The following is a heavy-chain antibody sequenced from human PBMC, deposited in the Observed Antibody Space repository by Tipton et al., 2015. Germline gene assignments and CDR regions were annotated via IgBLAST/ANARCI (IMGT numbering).Heavy chain of an antibody. J-gene: IGHJ4*02. V-gene: IGHV4-31*03. Sequence: TLSLTCTVSGGSISSGKYYWSWIRQHPGKGLEWIGYIYYSGNTYYNPSLTSRVTISVDTSKRQFSLKLTSVTAADTAFYYCARVKVATMLYYFDYWGQGTLVPVSS. D-gene: IGHD5-12*01. CDR1: GGSISSGKYY. CDR2: IYYSGNT. CDR3: ARVKVATMLYYFDY.